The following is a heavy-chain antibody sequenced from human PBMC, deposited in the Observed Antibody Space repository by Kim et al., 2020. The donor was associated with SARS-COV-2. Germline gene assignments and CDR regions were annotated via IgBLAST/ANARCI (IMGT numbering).Heavy chain of an antibody. Sequence: SVKVSCKASGGTFSSYAISWVRQAPGQGLEWMGGIIPIFGTANYAQKFQGRVTITADESTSTAYMELSSLRSEDTAVYYCARELRPGYYFDYWGQGTLVTVSS. CDR2: IIPIFGTA. J-gene: IGHJ4*02. CDR3: ARELRPGYYFDY. CDR1: GGTFSSYA. D-gene: IGHD3-16*01. V-gene: IGHV1-69*13.